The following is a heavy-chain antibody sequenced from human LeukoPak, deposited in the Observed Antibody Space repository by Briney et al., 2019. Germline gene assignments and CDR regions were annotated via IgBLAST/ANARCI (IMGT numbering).Heavy chain of an antibody. CDR2: IYTSGST. V-gene: IGHV4-61*02. Sequence: PSETLSLTCTVSGGSISSGSYYWSWIRQPAGKGLEWIGRIYTSGSTNYNPSLKSRVTISVDTSKNQFSLKLSSVAAADTAVYYCARDESGYCSSTSCPRTHPSQAKTQDAFDIWGQGTMVTVSS. J-gene: IGHJ3*02. CDR3: ARDESGYCSSTSCPRTHPSQAKTQDAFDI. D-gene: IGHD2-2*01. CDR1: GGSISSGSYY.